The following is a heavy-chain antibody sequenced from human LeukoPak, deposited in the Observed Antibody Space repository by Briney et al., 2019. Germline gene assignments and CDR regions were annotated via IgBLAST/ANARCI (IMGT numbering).Heavy chain of an antibody. Sequence: GGSLRLSCAASGFTFSSYSMNWVRQAPGKGLEWVSSISSSSSYIYYADSVKGRFTISRDNSKNTLYLQMNSLRAEDTAVYYCATDYDFWSGYPDFDYWGQGTLVTVSS. CDR1: GFTFSSYS. CDR2: ISSSSSYI. J-gene: IGHJ4*02. CDR3: ATDYDFWSGYPDFDY. V-gene: IGHV3-21*04. D-gene: IGHD3-3*01.